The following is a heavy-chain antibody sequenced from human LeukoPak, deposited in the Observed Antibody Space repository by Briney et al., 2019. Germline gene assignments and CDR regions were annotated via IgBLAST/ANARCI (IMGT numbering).Heavy chain of an antibody. CDR3: ARHISGNYGGYFDY. CDR2: IYHSGNT. V-gene: IGHV4-38-2*02. CDR1: GYSISSGYY. Sequence: PSETLSLTCTVSGYSISSGYYWGWIRQPPGKGLEWIGSIYHSGNTYYNPSLKSRVTISVDTSKNQFSLKLTSVTAPDTAVYYCARHISGNYGGYFDYWGQGTLVAVSS. D-gene: IGHD1-26*01. J-gene: IGHJ4*02.